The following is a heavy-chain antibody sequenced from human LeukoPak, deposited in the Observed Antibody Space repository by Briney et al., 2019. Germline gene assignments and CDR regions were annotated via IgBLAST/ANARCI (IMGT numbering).Heavy chain of an antibody. Sequence: ASVKVSCKASGYTFTSYDINWVRQATGQGLEWMGWMNPNSGNTGHAQKFQGRVTMTRNTSISTAYMELSSLRSEDTAVYYCARLGIATLYYYYYGMDVWGQGTTVTVSS. CDR2: MNPNSGNT. CDR3: ARLGIATLYYYYYGMDV. CDR1: GYTFTSYD. J-gene: IGHJ6*02. D-gene: IGHD6-13*01. V-gene: IGHV1-8*01.